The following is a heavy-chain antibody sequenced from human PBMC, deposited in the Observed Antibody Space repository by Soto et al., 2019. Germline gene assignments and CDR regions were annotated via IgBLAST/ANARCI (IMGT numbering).Heavy chain of an antibody. Sequence: QVQLVQSGAEVQKPGSSVKVSCKASGGTFSSYAISWVRQAPGQGLEWIGGIIPIYGTANYAQKFQGRVTITADEATSTAYMELRSLRSEDTAVYYCATAVVDTAMGSKWYFDLWGRGTLVTVSS. J-gene: IGHJ2*01. CDR1: GGTFSSYA. D-gene: IGHD5-18*01. CDR2: IIPIYGTA. CDR3: ATAVVDTAMGSKWYFDL. V-gene: IGHV1-69*01.